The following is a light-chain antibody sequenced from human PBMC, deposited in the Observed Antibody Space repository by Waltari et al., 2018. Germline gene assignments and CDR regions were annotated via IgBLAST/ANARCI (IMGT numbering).Light chain of an antibody. J-gene: IGKJ5*01. CDR2: DAS. Sequence: EIVMTQSPATLSVSPGERATLSCRASQSVRSNLAWFQQKPGQGPRLLIYDASTRATGIPASFSGSGSGTEFTLTISSLQSEDSAVYYCQHYGNWPITFGQGTRLEIK. CDR3: QHYGNWPIT. CDR1: QSVRSN. V-gene: IGKV3-15*01.